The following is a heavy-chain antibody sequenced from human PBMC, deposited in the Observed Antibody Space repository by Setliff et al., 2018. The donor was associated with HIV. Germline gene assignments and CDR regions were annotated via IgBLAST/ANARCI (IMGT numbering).Heavy chain of an antibody. CDR2: IYTGGST. V-gene: IGHV4-61*02. CDR1: GGSIRSGSYY. D-gene: IGHD6-19*01. Sequence: LSLTCTVSGGSIRSGSYYWSWIRQPAGKGLEWIGRIYTGGSTDYNPSLKSRATISLDTSNNQFSLNLKPVTAADTAEYFCARDLSNGWMTNDAFHIWGQGAMVTVSS. CDR3: ARDLSNGWMTNDAFHI. J-gene: IGHJ3*02.